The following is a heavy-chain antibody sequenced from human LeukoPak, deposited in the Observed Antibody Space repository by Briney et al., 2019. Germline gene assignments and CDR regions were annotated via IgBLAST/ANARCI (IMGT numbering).Heavy chain of an antibody. CDR3: ASLNYDFWSGSGAFDI. CDR2: IIPILGIA. CDR1: GGTFSSYA. Sequence: SVKVSCKASGGTFSSYAISWMRQAPGQGLEWMGRIIPILGIANYAQKFQGRVTMTRDTSTSTVYMELSSLRSEDTAVYYCASLNYDFWSGSGAFDIWGQGTMVTVSS. D-gene: IGHD3-3*01. V-gene: IGHV1-69*04. J-gene: IGHJ3*02.